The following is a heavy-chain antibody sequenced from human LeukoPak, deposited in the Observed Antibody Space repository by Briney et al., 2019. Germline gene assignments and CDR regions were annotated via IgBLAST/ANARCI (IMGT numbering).Heavy chain of an antibody. Sequence: GESLKISCKGSGYSFTSYWIGWVRQMPWKGLEWMGIIYPGDSDTRYSPSFLGRITISADKSISTAYLQWSSLKASDTATYYCARPNSSGWYRFEYWGQGTLVTVSS. CDR1: GYSFTSYW. V-gene: IGHV5-51*01. D-gene: IGHD6-19*01. J-gene: IGHJ4*02. CDR2: IYPGDSDT. CDR3: ARPNSSGWYRFEY.